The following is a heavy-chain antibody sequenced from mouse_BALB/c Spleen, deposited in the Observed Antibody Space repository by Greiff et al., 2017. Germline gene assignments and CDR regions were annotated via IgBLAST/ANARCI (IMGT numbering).Heavy chain of an antibody. D-gene: IGHD2-3*01. V-gene: IGHV3-2*02. CDR1: GYSITSDYA. CDR3: AREEDDGYYGAWFAY. Sequence: EVQRVESGPGLVKPSQSLSLTCTVTGYSITSDYAWNWIRQFPGNKLEWMGYISYSGSTSYNPSLKSRISITRDTSKNQFFLQLNSVTTEDTATYYCAREEDDGYYGAWFAYWGQGTLVTVSA. J-gene: IGHJ3*01. CDR2: ISYSGST.